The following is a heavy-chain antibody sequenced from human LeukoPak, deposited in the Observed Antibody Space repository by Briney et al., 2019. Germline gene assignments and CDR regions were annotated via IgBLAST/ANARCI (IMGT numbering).Heavy chain of an antibody. CDR3: TTDLIIRGYFDY. Sequence: PGGSLRLSCAASGFTFSNAWMSWVRQAPGKGLEWVGRIKSKTDGGTTDYAAPVKGRFTISRDVSKNTLYLQMNSLKTEDTAVYYCTTDLIIRGYFDYWGQGTLVTVSS. CDR1: GFTFSNAW. V-gene: IGHV3-15*01. J-gene: IGHJ4*02. CDR2: IKSKTDGGTT. D-gene: IGHD3-10*01.